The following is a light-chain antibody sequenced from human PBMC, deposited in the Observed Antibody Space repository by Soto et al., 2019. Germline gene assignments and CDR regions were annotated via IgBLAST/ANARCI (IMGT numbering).Light chain of an antibody. J-gene: IGLJ1*01. Sequence: QSVLTQPPSASGTPGQRVTISCSGSISNIGSNYVYWYQQLPGTAPKVLSNGNNQRPSGVPDRFSGSKSGTSASLAISGLRSEDEADYYCAAWDDSLSSYVFGTGTKVTVL. V-gene: IGLV1-47*01. CDR1: ISNIGSNY. CDR2: GNN. CDR3: AAWDDSLSSYV.